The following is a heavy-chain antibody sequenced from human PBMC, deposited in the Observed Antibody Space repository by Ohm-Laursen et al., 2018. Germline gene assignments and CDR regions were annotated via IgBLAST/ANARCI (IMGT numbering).Heavy chain of an antibody. CDR1: GYTFTGYG. CDR3: ARDRYCSSTTCHTIVDYYGLGV. D-gene: IGHD2-2*02. J-gene: IGHJ6*02. V-gene: IGHV1-18*01. CDR2: ISAYNGNT. Sequence: ASVKVSCKASGYTFTGYGISWVRQAPGQGLEWMGWISAYNGNTNYAQKLQGRVTMTTDTSTSTAYMELRSLRSDDTAVYYCARDRYCSSTTCHTIVDYYGLGVWGQGTTDTVSS.